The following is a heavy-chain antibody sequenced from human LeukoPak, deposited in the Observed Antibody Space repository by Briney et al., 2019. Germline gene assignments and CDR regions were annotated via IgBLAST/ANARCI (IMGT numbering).Heavy chain of an antibody. CDR3: ARVTGYMTEDYFDY. CDR2: IFYSGST. Sequence: SETLSLTCTVPSGSISTSNYYWGWVRQPPGKALEWIGNIFYSGSTYYSPSLKSRVTISLDTSRNQFSLKLNSVTAADTAVYYCARVTGYMTEDYFDYWGQGTLITVSS. CDR1: SGSISTSNYY. D-gene: IGHD6-13*01. J-gene: IGHJ4*02. V-gene: IGHV4-39*07.